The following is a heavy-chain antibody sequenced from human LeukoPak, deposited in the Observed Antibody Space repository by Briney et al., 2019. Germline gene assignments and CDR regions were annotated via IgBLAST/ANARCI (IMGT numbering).Heavy chain of an antibody. Sequence: SVKVSCKASGGTLSSYAISWVRQAPGQGLEWMGGIIPIFGTANYAQKFRGRVTITADESTSTAYMELSSLRSEDTAVYYCARGPPYCSGGSCYSPNYYYMDVWGKGTTVTVSS. V-gene: IGHV1-69*13. J-gene: IGHJ6*03. CDR3: ARGPPYCSGGSCYSPNYYYMDV. CDR2: IIPIFGTA. CDR1: GGTLSSYA. D-gene: IGHD2-15*01.